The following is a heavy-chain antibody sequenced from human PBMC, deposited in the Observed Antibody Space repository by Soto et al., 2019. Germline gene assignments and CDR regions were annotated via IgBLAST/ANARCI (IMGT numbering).Heavy chain of an antibody. V-gene: IGHV4-30-2*01. CDR2: IYHSGST. Sequence: QLQLQESGSGLVKPSQTLSLTCAVSGGSISSGGYSWSWIRQPPGKGLEWIGYIYHSGSTYYNPSLKSRVTISVDRPKNQFSLKLSSVTAADTAVYYRARVGDYGAPEEKYFDLWGRGTLVTVSS. D-gene: IGHD3-16*01. J-gene: IGHJ2*01. CDR1: GGSISSGGYS. CDR3: ARVGDYGAPEEKYFDL.